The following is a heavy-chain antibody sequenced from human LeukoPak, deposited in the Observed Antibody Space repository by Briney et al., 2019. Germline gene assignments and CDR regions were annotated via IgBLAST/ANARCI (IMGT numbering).Heavy chain of an antibody. D-gene: IGHD1-7*01. J-gene: IGHJ4*02. Sequence: GASVKVSCKSSGYIFTGYYMHWVRQAPGQGLEWMGRINPNSGGTNYAQKFQGRVTMTRDTSISTAYMELSRLRSDDTAVYYCAREGGITGTTVYWGQGTLVTVSS. CDR3: AREGGITGTTVY. V-gene: IGHV1-2*06. CDR1: GYIFTGYY. CDR2: INPNSGGT.